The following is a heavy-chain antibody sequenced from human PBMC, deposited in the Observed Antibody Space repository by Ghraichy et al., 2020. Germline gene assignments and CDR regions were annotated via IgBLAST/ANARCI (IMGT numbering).Heavy chain of an antibody. J-gene: IGHJ3*01. Sequence: GGSLRLTCAASGFTFSAFGMTWVRQAPGKGLEWVSSISGGGTIYYADSVKGRFTISRDNSKNTLYVQMNSLRADDTAVYYCAKDPNGHYVGAFDFWGQGTLVTVSS. CDR1: GFTFSAFG. CDR2: ISGGGTI. CDR3: AKDPNGHYVGAFDF. V-gene: IGHV3-23*01. D-gene: IGHD4-23*01.